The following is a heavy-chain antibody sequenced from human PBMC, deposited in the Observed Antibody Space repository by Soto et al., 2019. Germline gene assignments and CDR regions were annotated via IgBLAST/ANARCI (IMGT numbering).Heavy chain of an antibody. CDR2: LIPVFGTT. J-gene: IGHJ4*02. Sequence: QVQLVQSGAEVRKPGSSVKVSCKASGDTFTKYAISWVRQAPGQWLEWVGGLIPVFGTTNNAQKFRDRVTITADESTSTVYMELSSLRSEDTAVYYCARPSGGRIRYLEPFDYWGQGTQITVS. CDR3: ARPSGGRIRYLEPFDY. D-gene: IGHD3-3*01. CDR1: GDTFTKYA. V-gene: IGHV1-69*01.